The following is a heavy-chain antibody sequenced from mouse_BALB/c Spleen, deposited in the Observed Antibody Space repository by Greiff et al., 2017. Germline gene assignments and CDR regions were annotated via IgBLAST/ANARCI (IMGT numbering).Heavy chain of an antibody. CDR3: ARTYYGNYVGYFDV. V-gene: IGHV14-3*02. Sequence: EVKLMESGAELVKPGASVKLSCTASGFNIKDTYMHWVKQRPEQGLEWIGRIDPANGNTKYDPKFQGKATITADTSSNTAYLQLSSLTSEDTAVYYCARTYYGNYVGYFDVWGAGTTVTVSS. D-gene: IGHD2-10*01. CDR1: GFNIKDTY. CDR2: IDPANGNT. J-gene: IGHJ1*01.